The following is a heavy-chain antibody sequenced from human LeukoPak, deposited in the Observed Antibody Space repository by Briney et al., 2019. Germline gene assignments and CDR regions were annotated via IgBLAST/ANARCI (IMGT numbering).Heavy chain of an antibody. V-gene: IGHV3-23*01. J-gene: IGHJ4*02. CDR1: GFTSG. CDR2: ISGSGVST. Sequence: GGSLRLSCAASGFTSGMSWVRQAPGKGLEWVSIISGSGVSTYYADSVKGRFTISRDNSKNTLYLQMNSLRAEDSAVYYCAKDRGLGYSYGPDYWGQGTLVTVSS. D-gene: IGHD5-18*01. CDR3: AKDRGLGYSYGPDY.